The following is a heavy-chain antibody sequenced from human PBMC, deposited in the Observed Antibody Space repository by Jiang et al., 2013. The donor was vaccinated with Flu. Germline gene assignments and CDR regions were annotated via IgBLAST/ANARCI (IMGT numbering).Heavy chain of an antibody. CDR2: ISSDGSTK. Sequence: RLSCAASGFTFSSSGMHWVRQAPGKGLEWVAVISSDGSTKYYGDSVKGRFTISRDNSKNTLYLQMNSLRAEDTAVYYCAKDSGIHLWLGESFDYWGQGTLVTVSS. D-gene: IGHD5-18*01. CDR1: GFTFSSSG. CDR3: AKDSGIHLWLGESFDY. V-gene: IGHV3-30*18. J-gene: IGHJ4*02.